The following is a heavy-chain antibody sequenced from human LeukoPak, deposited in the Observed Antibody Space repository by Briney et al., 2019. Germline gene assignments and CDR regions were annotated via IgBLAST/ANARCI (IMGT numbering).Heavy chain of an antibody. Sequence: PSETLSLSCTVSGVSISSYYWSWIRQPPGKGLEWISRIYTSGSTTYNPYLKTRVTTSLATTKNNFFLQLSSVPAADTTVLSFSRKGGSSNSNDAFDIWGQGTMVTVSS. CDR3: SRKGGSSNSNDAFDI. V-gene: IGHV4-4*07. CDR1: GVSISSYY. D-gene: IGHD6-13*01. CDR2: IYTSGST. J-gene: IGHJ3*02.